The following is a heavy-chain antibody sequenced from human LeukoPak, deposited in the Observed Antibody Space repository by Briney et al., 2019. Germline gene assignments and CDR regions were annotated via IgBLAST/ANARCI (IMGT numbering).Heavy chain of an antibody. Sequence: SQTLSLTCTVSGGSISSGGYYWSWIRQHPGKGLEWIGYIYYSGSTYYNPFLKSRVTISVDTSKNQFSLKLSSVTAADTAVYYCARTRARQYYFDYWGQGTLVTVSS. CDR1: GGSISSGGYY. CDR3: ARTRARQYYFDY. CDR2: IYYSGST. J-gene: IGHJ4*02. V-gene: IGHV4-31*03. D-gene: IGHD4-11*01.